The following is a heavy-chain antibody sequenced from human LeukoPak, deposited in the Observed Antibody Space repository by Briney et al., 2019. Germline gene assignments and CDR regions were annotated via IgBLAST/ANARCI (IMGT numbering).Heavy chain of an antibody. J-gene: IGHJ6*03. Sequence: ASVKVSCKASGGTFSSYAISWVRQAPGQGLEWMGRIIPILGIANYAQKFQGRVTITADKSTSTAYMELSSLRSEDTAVYYCARDGWNGYYYMDVWGKGTTVTVSS. V-gene: IGHV1-69*04. CDR2: IIPILGIA. D-gene: IGHD2-8*01. CDR1: GGTFSSYA. CDR3: ARDGWNGYYYMDV.